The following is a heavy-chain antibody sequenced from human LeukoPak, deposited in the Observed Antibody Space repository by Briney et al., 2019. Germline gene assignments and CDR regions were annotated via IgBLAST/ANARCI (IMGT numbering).Heavy chain of an antibody. CDR3: ANFLDVQRFDP. V-gene: IGHV3-53*01. Sequence: GGSLRLSCTASEFTVSRNYMLWVRQAPGKGLEWVSLIFSNGDTHYSDSVKGRFTISRDNSKNTLYLQMNSLRAEDTAVYYCANFLDVQRFDPWGQGTLVTVSS. D-gene: IGHD3-3*01. J-gene: IGHJ5*02. CDR1: EFTVSRNY. CDR2: IFSNGDT.